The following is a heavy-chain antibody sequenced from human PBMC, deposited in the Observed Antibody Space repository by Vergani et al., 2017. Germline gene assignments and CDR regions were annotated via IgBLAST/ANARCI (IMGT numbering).Heavy chain of an antibody. CDR1: GGSISDTHW. V-gene: IGHV4-4*03. J-gene: IGHJ3*02. D-gene: IGHD5-18*01. CDR2: SYHSGST. Sequence: QVQLQESGPGLVKPPGTLSLTCAVSGGSISDTHWWSWGRQSPGKGLEWIGESYHSGSTNYNPSLQIRVTISVDKSKSQFSLRLTSVTAADTAVYYCARVGLQLWRTFDIWGQGTMVTVSS. CDR3: ARVGLQLWRTFDI.